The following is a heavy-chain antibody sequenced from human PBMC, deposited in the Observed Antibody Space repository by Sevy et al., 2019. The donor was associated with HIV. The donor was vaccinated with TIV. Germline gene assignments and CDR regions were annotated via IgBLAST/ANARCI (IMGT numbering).Heavy chain of an antibody. CDR2: ISSSSSYT. CDR1: GFTFSDYY. V-gene: IGHV3-11*06. J-gene: IGHJ6*02. Sequence: GGSLRLSCAASGFTFSDYYMSWIRQAPGKWLEWVSYISSSSSYTNYADSVKGRFTISRDNAKNSLYLQMNSLRAEDTAVYYCARDGRITMVQGVIINYGMDVWGQGTTVTVSS. D-gene: IGHD3-10*01. CDR3: ARDGRITMVQGVIINYGMDV.